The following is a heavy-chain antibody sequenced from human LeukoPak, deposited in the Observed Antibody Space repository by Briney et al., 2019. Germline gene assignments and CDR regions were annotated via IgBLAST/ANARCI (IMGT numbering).Heavy chain of an antibody. CDR3: AKDGLKLQKYYFEN. V-gene: IGHV3-30*02. CDR2: IEFDGSNK. CDR1: GFTFSTYT. J-gene: IGHJ4*02. D-gene: IGHD1-26*01. Sequence: GGSLRLSCAASGFTFSTYTINWVRQAPGKGLEWVAFIEFDGSNKYYAESVKGRFTVSRDNSKNTLYLQMNSLRSEDTAVYYCAKDGLKLQKYYFENWGQGTLVTVSS.